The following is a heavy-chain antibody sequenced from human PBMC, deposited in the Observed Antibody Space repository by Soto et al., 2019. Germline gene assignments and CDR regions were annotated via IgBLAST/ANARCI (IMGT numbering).Heavy chain of an antibody. Sequence: PSETLSLTCTVPGDSVSSGSYYWSWIRQPPGKGLEWIGRIYDSRSINYNPPLKSRVTISVDTSKNQFSLKLSSVTAADTAIYYCVRDYGVYSLDFYYGMDVWGQGTTVTVSS. V-gene: IGHV4-61*01. CDR2: IYDSRSI. CDR3: VRDYGVYSLDFYYGMDV. CDR1: GDSVSSGSYY. D-gene: IGHD2-21*01. J-gene: IGHJ6*02.